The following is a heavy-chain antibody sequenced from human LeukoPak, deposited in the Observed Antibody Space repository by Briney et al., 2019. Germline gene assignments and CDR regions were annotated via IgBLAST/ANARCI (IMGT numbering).Heavy chain of an antibody. CDR3: TRDLPYSSSWESIDY. V-gene: IGHV1-18*01. Sequence: ASVKVSCKASGYTFTSYGINWVRQAPGQGPECMGWISAYNGNTMYEQNLQGRVTMTTGTSTSTAYMELRSLRSDDTAVYYCTRDLPYSSSWESIDYWGQGTLVTVSS. D-gene: IGHD6-13*01. CDR2: ISAYNGNT. CDR1: GYTFTSYG. J-gene: IGHJ4*02.